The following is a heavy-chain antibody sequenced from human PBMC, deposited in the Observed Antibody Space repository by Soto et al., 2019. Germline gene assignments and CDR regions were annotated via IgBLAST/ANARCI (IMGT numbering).Heavy chain of an antibody. J-gene: IGHJ4*02. CDR2: IIPIFGTA. CDR1: GGTFSSYA. Sequence: QVQLVQSGAEVKQPGSSVKVSCKASGGTFSSYAISWVRQAPGQGLEWMGGIIPIFGTANYAQKFQGRVTIPADESTSTAYMELSSLRSEDTAVYYCARYWYSSSHRELYFDYWGQGTLVTVSS. D-gene: IGHD6-6*01. CDR3: ARYWYSSSHRELYFDY. V-gene: IGHV1-69*01.